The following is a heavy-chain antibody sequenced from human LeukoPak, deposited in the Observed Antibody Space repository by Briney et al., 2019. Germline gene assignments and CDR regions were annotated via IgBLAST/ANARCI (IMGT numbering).Heavy chain of an antibody. Sequence: GSSVKVSCKASVGTFSSYALSWVRQAPGKGLEWVGGIISIFGTANYAQKFQGRVTITPDKSTRTAYMAPSSQRSEDTPGCYFVRESLGGGNDDYWGQGTLVTVSS. V-gene: IGHV1-69*06. D-gene: IGHD4-23*01. CDR3: VRESLGGGNDDY. CDR1: VGTFSSYA. J-gene: IGHJ4*02. CDR2: IISIFGTA.